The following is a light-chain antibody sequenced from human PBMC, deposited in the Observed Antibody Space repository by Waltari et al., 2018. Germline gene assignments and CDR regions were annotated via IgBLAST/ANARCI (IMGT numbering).Light chain of an antibody. V-gene: IGLV2-14*03. CDR3: SSYSDSSTPVL. CDR1: SGDIGGYDF. J-gene: IGLJ2*01. CDR2: DVF. Sequence: QSALTQPASVSGSPGQSIAMPCTGSSGDIGGYDFVPWYQQHPGEAPKLIIYDVFNRPSGISGRFSGSKSGNTASLTISGLQTDDEANYYCSSYSDSSTPVLFGGGTTVTVL.